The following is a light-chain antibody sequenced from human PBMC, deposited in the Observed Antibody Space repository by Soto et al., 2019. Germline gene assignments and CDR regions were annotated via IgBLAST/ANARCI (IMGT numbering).Light chain of an antibody. CDR3: SSYTSSSTRGV. J-gene: IGLJ2*01. CDR1: SSDVGGYNY. V-gene: IGLV2-14*01. Sequence: QSALTQPASMSGSPGQSVTISCTGTSSDVGGYNYVSWYQQHPGTAPKLMIYDVSNRPSGVSNRFSGSKSGNTASLTISGLQAEDEADYYCSSYTSSSTRGVFGGGTKVTVL. CDR2: DVS.